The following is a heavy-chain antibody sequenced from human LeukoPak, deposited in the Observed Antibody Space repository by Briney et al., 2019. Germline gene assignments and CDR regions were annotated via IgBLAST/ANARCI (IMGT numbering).Heavy chain of an antibody. CDR3: ARALRYFDWT. J-gene: IGHJ4*02. CDR1: GFTFSNAW. V-gene: IGHV3-21*04. Sequence: PGGSLRLSCAASGFTFSNAWMSWFRQAPGKGLEWVSSISSSSSYIYYADSVKGRFTISRDNAKNSLYLQMNSLRAEDTAVYYCARALRYFDWTWGQGTLVTVSS. D-gene: IGHD3-9*01. CDR2: ISSSSSYI.